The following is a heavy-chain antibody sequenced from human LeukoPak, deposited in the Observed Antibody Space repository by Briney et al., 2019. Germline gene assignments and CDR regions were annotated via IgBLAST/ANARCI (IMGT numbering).Heavy chain of an antibody. D-gene: IGHD3-9*01. CDR2: IYYSGST. V-gene: IGHV4-39*01. Sequence: PSETLSLTCTVSGGSISSSPYYWGWVRQPPGKGLEWIGTIYYSGSTYYNPSLKSRVTISVDTSKNQFSLKLNSVTAADTAVYYCAENYDILTGPFDSWGQGTLVSVSS. CDR1: GGSISSSPYY. J-gene: IGHJ4*02. CDR3: AENYDILTGPFDS.